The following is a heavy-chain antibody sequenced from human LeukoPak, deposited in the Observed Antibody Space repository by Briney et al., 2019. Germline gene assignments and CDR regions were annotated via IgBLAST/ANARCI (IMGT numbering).Heavy chain of an antibody. CDR3: VKDFTSRYSSGWYLNWFDP. CDR1: GFTFSNYG. V-gene: IGHV3-30*02. D-gene: IGHD6-19*01. Sequence: GGSLRLSCAASGFTFSNYGIHWVRQAPGKGLEWVAVINYDGSNKYYADSVKGRFTISRDNSKNTLYLQMSSLRAEDTAVYYCVKDFTSRYSSGWYLNWFDPWGQGTLVTVSS. J-gene: IGHJ5*02. CDR2: INYDGSNK.